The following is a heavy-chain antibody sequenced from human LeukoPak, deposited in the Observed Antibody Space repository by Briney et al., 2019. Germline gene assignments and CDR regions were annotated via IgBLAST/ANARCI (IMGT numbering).Heavy chain of an antibody. CDR1: GFTFSSYA. CDR2: ISYDGSNK. Sequence: GRSLRLSCAASGFTFSSYAMHWVRQAPGKGLEWVAVISYDGSNKYYADSVKGRFTISRDNSKNTLYLQMNSLRAEDTAAYYCARGSPGWDYDFWSGIDYWGQGTLVTVSS. J-gene: IGHJ4*02. D-gene: IGHD3-3*01. CDR3: ARGSPGWDYDFWSGIDY. V-gene: IGHV3-30-3*01.